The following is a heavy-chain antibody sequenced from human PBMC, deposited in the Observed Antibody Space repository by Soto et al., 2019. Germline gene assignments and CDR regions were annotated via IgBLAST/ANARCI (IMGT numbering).Heavy chain of an antibody. CDR1: GGTFSSYA. V-gene: IGHV1-69*12. D-gene: IGHD3-10*01. J-gene: IGHJ6*02. Sequence: QVQLVQSGAEVKKPGSSVKVSCKASGGTFSSYAISWVRQAPGQGLEWMGGIIPIFGTANYAQKFQGRVTITADESTSTAYMELSSLRSEDTAVYYCASGTYYGTHSSPPSIDPTDLNYYYYGMDVWGQGTTVTVSS. CDR2: IIPIFGTA. CDR3: ASGTYYGTHSSPPSIDPTDLNYYYYGMDV.